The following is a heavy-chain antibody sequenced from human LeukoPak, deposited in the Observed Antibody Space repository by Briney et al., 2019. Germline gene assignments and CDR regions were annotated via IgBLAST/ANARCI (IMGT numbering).Heavy chain of an antibody. CDR3: ASTMVRGVIMDGSFDY. J-gene: IGHJ4*02. D-gene: IGHD3-10*01. Sequence: ASVKVSCKASGYTFTSYGISWVRQAPGHGLEWMGWISAYNGNTNYAQKLQGRVTMTTDTSTNTAYMELRSLRSDNTAVYYSASTMVRGVIMDGSFDYWGQGTLVTVSS. CDR1: GYTFTSYG. V-gene: IGHV1-18*01. CDR2: ISAYNGNT.